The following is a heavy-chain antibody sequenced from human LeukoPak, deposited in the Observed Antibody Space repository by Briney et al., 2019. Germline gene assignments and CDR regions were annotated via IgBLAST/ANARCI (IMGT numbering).Heavy chain of an antibody. D-gene: IGHD2-2*01. V-gene: IGHV4-34*01. CDR2: INHSGRT. Sequence: ASETLSLTCAVYGGSFSGYYWSWIRQPPGKGVEWVGEINHSGRTNYNPSLKRRVTISVEKSKKKISLKRRYVTAADTSVYYCARGRYCSSTSCYGAGGRNYYYYYYMDVWGKGTSVTVSS. CDR1: GGSFSGYY. J-gene: IGHJ6*03. CDR3: ARGRYCSSTSCYGAGGRNYYYYYYMDV.